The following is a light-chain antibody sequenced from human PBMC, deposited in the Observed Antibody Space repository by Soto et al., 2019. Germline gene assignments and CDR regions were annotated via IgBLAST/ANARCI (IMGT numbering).Light chain of an antibody. V-gene: IGKV1-5*01. J-gene: IGKJ1*01. CDR1: QNIGNW. CDR3: QQYNDEPWT. CDR2: DAS. Sequence: DIQMTQSPSTLSASVGDRVTITCRASQNIGNWLAWYQQKPGKTPDLLIYDASSLESGVQLRFSGSGSGTEFTLTISSLQTDDSATYYCQQYNDEPWTFGQGTKVDIK.